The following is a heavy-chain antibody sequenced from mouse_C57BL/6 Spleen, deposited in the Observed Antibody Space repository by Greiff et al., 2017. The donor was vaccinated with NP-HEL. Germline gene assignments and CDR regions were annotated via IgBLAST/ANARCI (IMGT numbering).Heavy chain of an antibody. CDR1: GFTFSAYG. D-gene: IGHD1-1*01. CDR3: ARNYGGYFDY. CDR2: ISSGSSTI. V-gene: IGHV5-17*01. Sequence: EVKLVESGGGLVKPGGSLKLSCAASGFTFSAYGMHWVRQAPETGLEWVAYISSGSSTIYYADTVKGRFTISRDNAKNTLFLQMTSLRSEDTAMYYCARNYGGYFDYWGQGTTLTVSS. J-gene: IGHJ2*01.